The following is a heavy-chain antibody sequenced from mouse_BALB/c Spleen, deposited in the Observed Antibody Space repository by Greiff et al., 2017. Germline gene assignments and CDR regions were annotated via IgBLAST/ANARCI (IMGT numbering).Heavy chain of an antibody. V-gene: IGHV1-84*02. Sequence: VQLQQSGPELVKPGASVKISCKASGYTFTDYYINWVKQKPGQGLEWIGWIYPESGNTKYNEKFKGKATLTVDTSSSTAYMQLSSLTSEDTAVYFCAREGDYGGNYAMDYWGQGTSVTVSA. CDR2: IYPESGNT. CDR3: AREGDYGGNYAMDY. D-gene: IGHD2-4*01. CDR1: GYTFTDYY. J-gene: IGHJ4*01.